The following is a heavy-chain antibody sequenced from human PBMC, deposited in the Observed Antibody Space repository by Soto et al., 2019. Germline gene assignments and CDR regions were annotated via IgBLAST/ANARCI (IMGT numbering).Heavy chain of an antibody. V-gene: IGHV1-18*04. CDR3: ARVVKAGDYGDYGKYYFDY. J-gene: IGHJ4*01. CDR1: GYTFAYYE. Sequence: QVQLVQSGAEVKKPGASVKVSCKASGYTFAYYEITWVRQAPGQGLEWMGWISAYSGNRNYAQKLEGRLTMTTDTSTNTASMELRSLTSDDAAVYHCARVVKAGDYGDYGKYYFDYWGHGTLVTVSS. CDR2: ISAYSGNR. D-gene: IGHD4-17*01.